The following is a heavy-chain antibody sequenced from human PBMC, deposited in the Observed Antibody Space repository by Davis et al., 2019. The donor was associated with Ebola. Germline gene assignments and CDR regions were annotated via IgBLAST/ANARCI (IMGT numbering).Heavy chain of an antibody. Sequence: MPSETLSLTCAVSGGSISSYYWSWIRQPPGKGLEWIGYIYYSGSTNYNPSLKSRVTISVDTSKNQFSLKLSSVTAADTAMYYCARQGYYDFWSGSLDYWGQGTLVTVSS. D-gene: IGHD3-3*01. CDR2: IYYSGST. J-gene: IGHJ4*02. V-gene: IGHV4-59*01. CDR3: ARQGYYDFWSGSLDY. CDR1: GGSISSYY.